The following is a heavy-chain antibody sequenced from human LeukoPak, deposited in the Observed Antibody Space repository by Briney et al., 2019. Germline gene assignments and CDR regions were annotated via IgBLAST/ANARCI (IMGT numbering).Heavy chain of an antibody. V-gene: IGHV1-2*02. CDR1: GYSFTDYY. CDR2: INTKTGRT. D-gene: IGHD3-3*01. J-gene: IGHJ5*02. Sequence: ASVRVSCKTSGYSFTDYYIHWVRQAPGQGLEWMAWINTKTGRTSSARKFQGRVTMTRDPSITTVYMDMAWLSSDDTAIYFCARADFIDAGPYLIGPWGQGTLVTVSS. CDR3: ARADFIDAGPYLIGP.